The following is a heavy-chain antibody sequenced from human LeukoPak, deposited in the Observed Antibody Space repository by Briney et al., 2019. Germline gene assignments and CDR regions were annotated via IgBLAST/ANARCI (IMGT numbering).Heavy chain of an antibody. CDR1: GFTVSSSY. Sequence: GGSLRLSCAASGFTVSSSYMSWVRQAPGKGLEWVSVIYSGGSTYYADSVKGRFTISRDNSKNTLYLQMNSLRAEDTAVYYCARSPGVGYFYYFDYWGEGTLVTVSS. CDR3: ARSPGVGYFYYFDY. D-gene: IGHD3-22*01. CDR2: IYSGGST. J-gene: IGHJ4*02. V-gene: IGHV3-66*01.